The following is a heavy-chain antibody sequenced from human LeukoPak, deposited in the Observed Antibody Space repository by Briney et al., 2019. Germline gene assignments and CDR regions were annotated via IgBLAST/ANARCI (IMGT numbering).Heavy chain of an antibody. CDR1: GGSISSYY. Sequence: SETLSLTCTVSGGSISSYYWSWIRQPPGKRLEWIGYIYYSGSTNYNPSLKSRVTISVDTSKNQFSLKLSSVTAADTAVYYCARLAQPARLLWFGELFRKYAFDIWGQGTMVTVSS. J-gene: IGHJ3*02. V-gene: IGHV4-59*08. CDR2: IYYSGST. CDR3: ARLAQPARLLWFGELFRKYAFDI. D-gene: IGHD3-10*01.